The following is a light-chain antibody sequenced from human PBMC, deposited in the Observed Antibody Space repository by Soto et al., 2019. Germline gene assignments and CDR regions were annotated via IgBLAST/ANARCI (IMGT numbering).Light chain of an antibody. J-gene: IGLJ3*02. CDR2: EVS. V-gene: IGLV2-14*01. Sequence: QSALTQSASGSGSPGQSITISCTGTSSDIGGYNYVSWYQQHPGNPPKLMIYEVSNRPSGVSNRFSGSKSGNTASLTISGLQAEDEADYYCSSHTTSNTQVFGGGTKLTVL. CDR1: SSDIGGYNY. CDR3: SSHTTSNTQV.